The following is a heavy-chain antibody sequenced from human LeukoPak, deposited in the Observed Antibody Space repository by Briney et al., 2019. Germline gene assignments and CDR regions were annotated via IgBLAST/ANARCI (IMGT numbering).Heavy chain of an antibody. CDR2: IIPIFGTA. CDR1: GGTFSSYA. V-gene: IGHV1-69*05. J-gene: IGHJ4*02. D-gene: IGHD3-16*02. CDR3: AREGYDYVWGSYRIDY. Sequence: SVKVSCKASGGTFSSYAISWVRQAPGQGLEWMGRIIPIFGTANYAQKFQGRVTITTDESTSTAYMELSSLRSEDMAVYYCAREGYDYVWGSYRIDYWGQGTLVTVSS.